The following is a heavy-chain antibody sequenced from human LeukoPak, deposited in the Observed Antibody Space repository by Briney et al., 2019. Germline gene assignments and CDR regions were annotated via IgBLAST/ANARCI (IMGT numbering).Heavy chain of an antibody. D-gene: IGHD2-2*01. V-gene: IGHV1-46*01. CDR1: GYTSTSYY. Sequence: ASVKVSCKASGYTSTSYYMHWVRQAPGQGLEWMGIINPSGGSTSYAQKFQGRVTMTRDTSTSTVYMELSSLRSEDTAVYYCARDNQGCSSTSCYWGGGGDYWGQGTLVTVSS. CDR3: ARDNQGCSSTSCYWGGGGDY. CDR2: INPSGGST. J-gene: IGHJ4*02.